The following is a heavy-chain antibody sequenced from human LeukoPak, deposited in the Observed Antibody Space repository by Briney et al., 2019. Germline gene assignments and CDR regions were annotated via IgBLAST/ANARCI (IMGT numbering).Heavy chain of an antibody. CDR2: IYYSGST. CDR3: ARHEGYSYGYVGYYYMDV. CDR1: GGSISSSSYY. J-gene: IGHJ6*03. Sequence: PSETLSLTCTVSGGSISSSSYYWGWIRQPPGKGLEWIGSIYYSGSTYYNPSLKSRVTISVDTSKNQFSLKLSSVTAADAAVYYCARHEGYSYGYVGYYYMDVWGKGTTVTISS. V-gene: IGHV4-39*01. D-gene: IGHD5-18*01.